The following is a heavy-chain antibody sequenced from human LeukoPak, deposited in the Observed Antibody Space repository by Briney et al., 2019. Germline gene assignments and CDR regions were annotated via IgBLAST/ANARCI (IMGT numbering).Heavy chain of an antibody. CDR3: AKDGKVGATPNRYYFDY. V-gene: IGHV3-11*04. CDR2: ISSSGSTI. D-gene: IGHD1-26*01. CDR1: GFTFSDYY. Sequence: GGSLRLSCAASGFTFSDYYMSWIRQAPGKGLEWVSYISSSGSTIYYADSVKGRFTISRDNAKNSLYLQMNSLRAEDTAVYYCAKDGKVGATPNRYYFDYWGQGTLVTVSS. J-gene: IGHJ4*02.